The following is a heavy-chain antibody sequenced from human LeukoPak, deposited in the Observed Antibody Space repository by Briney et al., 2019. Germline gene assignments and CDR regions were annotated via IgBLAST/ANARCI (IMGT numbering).Heavy chain of an antibody. V-gene: IGHV3-48*04. Sequence: GGSLRLSCAASGFTFSSYSMNWVRQAPGKGLEWVSYISSSSSTIYYADSVKGRFTISRDNAKNSLYLQMNSLRAEDTAVYYCATYSSSWQDYWGQGTLVTVSS. J-gene: IGHJ4*02. CDR2: ISSSSSTI. CDR3: ATYSSSWQDY. CDR1: GFTFSSYS. D-gene: IGHD6-13*01.